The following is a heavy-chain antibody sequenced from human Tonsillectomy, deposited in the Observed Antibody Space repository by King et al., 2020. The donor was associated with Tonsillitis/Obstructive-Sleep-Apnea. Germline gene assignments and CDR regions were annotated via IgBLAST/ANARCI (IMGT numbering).Heavy chain of an antibody. CDR2: INSDGSST. CDR1: GFTFSSYW. V-gene: IGHV3-74*01. Sequence: VQLVESGGGLVQPGGSLRLSCAASGFTFSSYWMHWVRQAPGKGLVWVSRINSDGSSTSYADSVKGRFTISRDNAKNTLYLQMNSLRAEDTAVYYCARESTIFGVWDYYYYMDVWGKGTTVTVSS. D-gene: IGHD3-3*01. J-gene: IGHJ6*03. CDR3: ARESTIFGVWDYYYYMDV.